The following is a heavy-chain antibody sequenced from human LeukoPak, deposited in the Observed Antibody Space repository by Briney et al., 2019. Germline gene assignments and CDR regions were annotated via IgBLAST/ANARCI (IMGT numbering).Heavy chain of an antibody. V-gene: IGHV3-11*01. Sequence: GGSLRLSCAASGFSFSDYYMSWIRQAPGKGLEWVSYISSNSSTIYYADSVKGRFTISRDNAKNSLYLQMNSLRAEDTAVYYCARDHGSGINYYYGMDVWGQGTTVTVSS. CDR2: ISSNSSTI. CDR1: GFSFSDYY. CDR3: ARDHGSGINYYYGMDV. D-gene: IGHD3-10*01. J-gene: IGHJ6*02.